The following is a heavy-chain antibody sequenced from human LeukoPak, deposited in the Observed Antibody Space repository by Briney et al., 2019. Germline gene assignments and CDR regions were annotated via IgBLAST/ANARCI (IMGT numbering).Heavy chain of an antibody. Sequence: GGSLRLSCAASGFIVSSNYMSWVRQAPGKGLEWVSVISGGGITYYTDSVKGRFTISRDNAKNSLYLQMNSLRAEDTAVYYCARDRLEWFGEDYWGQGTLVTVSS. D-gene: IGHD3-10*01. J-gene: IGHJ4*02. CDR3: ARDRLEWFGEDY. V-gene: IGHV3-53*01. CDR1: GFIVSSNY. CDR2: ISGGGIT.